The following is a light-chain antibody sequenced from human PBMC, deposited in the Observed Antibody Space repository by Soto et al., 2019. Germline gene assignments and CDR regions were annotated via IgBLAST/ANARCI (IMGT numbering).Light chain of an antibody. CDR2: GAS. CDR1: QSVSGN. J-gene: IGKJ2*01. V-gene: IGKV3-15*01. CDR3: QQYGSSPYT. Sequence: EIVMTQSPATLSVSPGERATLSCRASQSVSGNLAWYQQRPGQAPRLLIYGASTRATGIPARFSGSGSGTEFTLTISSLQSEDFAVYYCQQYGSSPYTFGQGTKLEIK.